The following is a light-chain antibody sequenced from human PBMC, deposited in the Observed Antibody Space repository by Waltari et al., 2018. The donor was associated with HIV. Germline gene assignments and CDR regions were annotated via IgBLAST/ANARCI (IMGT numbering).Light chain of an antibody. J-gene: IGLJ3*02. V-gene: IGLV1-47*01. CDR1: RSHLGSYH. CDR2: RNN. Sequence: QSVLPQPPSASGPPGTRVTISCSGSRSHLGSYHGNWYQQPPGTAPKLLIYRNNQRPSGVPDRFSGSKSGTSASLAISGLRSEDEADYYCAAWDDSLSGLVFGGGTKVTVL. CDR3: AAWDDSLSGLV.